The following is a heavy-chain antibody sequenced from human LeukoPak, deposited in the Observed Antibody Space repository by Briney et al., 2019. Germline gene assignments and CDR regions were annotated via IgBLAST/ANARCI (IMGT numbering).Heavy chain of an antibody. CDR3: ARMGGYSGYATH. Sequence: PSETLSLSCTISGGSISPYYWSWIRQPPGKGLEWIGYIYSSGSANYNPSLKSRVTMSVDTSKNQFSLKLSSVTAADTAMYYCARMGGYSGYATHWGQGTLVTVSS. CDR1: GGSISPYY. J-gene: IGHJ4*02. D-gene: IGHD5-12*01. V-gene: IGHV4-59*08. CDR2: IYSSGSA.